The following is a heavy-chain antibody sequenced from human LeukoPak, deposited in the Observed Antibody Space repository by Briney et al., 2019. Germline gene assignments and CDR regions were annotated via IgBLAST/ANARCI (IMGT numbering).Heavy chain of an antibody. CDR3: ARDTPKYYYDSSGYYPAEYFQH. D-gene: IGHD3-22*01. Sequence: PGGSLRLSCAASGLTFSSYWMSWVRQAPGKGLEWVANIKQDGSEKYYVDSVKGRSTISRDNAKNSLYLQMNSLRAEDTAVYYCARDTPKYYYDSSGYYPAEYFQHWGQGTLVTVSS. CDR2: IKQDGSEK. V-gene: IGHV3-7*01. CDR1: GLTFSSYW. J-gene: IGHJ1*01.